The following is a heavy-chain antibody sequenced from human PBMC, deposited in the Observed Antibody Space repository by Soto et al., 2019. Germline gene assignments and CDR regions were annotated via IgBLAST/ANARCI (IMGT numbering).Heavy chain of an antibody. CDR1: GFTFSSYA. D-gene: IGHD2-15*01. V-gene: IGHV3-7*03. CDR3: ARGCSGGSCYSIWFDY. J-gene: IGHJ4*02. CDR2: IKQDGSEK. Sequence: SLRLSCAASGFTFSSYAMTWVRQVPGKGLEWVANIKQDGSEKYYVDSVKGRFTISRDNAKNSLYLQMNSLRAEATAVYYCARGCSGGSCYSIWFDYWGQGTQVTVSS.